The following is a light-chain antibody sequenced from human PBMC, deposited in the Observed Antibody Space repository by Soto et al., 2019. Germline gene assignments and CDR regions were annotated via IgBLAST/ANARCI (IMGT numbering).Light chain of an antibody. CDR1: QSLLHSNGNIY. J-gene: IGKJ3*01. CDR3: MQAVQPPFT. Sequence: DIVLTQSPLSLPVTPGEPASISCRSSQSLLHSNGNIYLDWYLQKPGQSPQLLIHLGSNRASGVPDRFSGSGSGTDFTLKISRVEAEDVGVYYCMQAVQPPFTFGPGTKVDIK. CDR2: LGS. V-gene: IGKV2-28*01.